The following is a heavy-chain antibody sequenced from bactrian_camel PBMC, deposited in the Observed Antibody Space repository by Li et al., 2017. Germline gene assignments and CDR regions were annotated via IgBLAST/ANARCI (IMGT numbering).Heavy chain of an antibody. V-gene: IGHV3S53*01. CDR3: AVLSQFNHCRGVLVGIWQQYAS. J-gene: IGHJ4*01. CDR1: GYTSSINL. Sequence: HGQLVESGGGSVQAGGSLRLSCAASGYTSSINLMGWFRQAPGKEREGVATIDVENTATYGKSVKGRFTISKDNAKNSLDLQVNSLTPEDTGLYYCAVLSQFNHCRGVLVGIWQQYASWGQGTQVTVS. CDR2: IDVENTA. D-gene: IGHD5*01.